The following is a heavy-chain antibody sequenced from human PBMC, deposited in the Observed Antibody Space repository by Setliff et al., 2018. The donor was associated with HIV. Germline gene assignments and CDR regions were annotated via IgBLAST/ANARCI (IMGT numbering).Heavy chain of an antibody. Sequence: GGSLRLSCAASGFTFSSYSMNWVRQAPGKGLEWVSSISGSSAYVYYADSVKGRFTISRDNAKNSLYLQMYSLRAEDTAVYYCARTRAEGVVTPFYMGVWGKGTTVTVSS. D-gene: IGHD3-3*01. CDR2: ISGSSAYV. CDR1: GFTFSSYS. V-gene: IGHV3-21*01. J-gene: IGHJ6*03. CDR3: ARTRAEGVVTPFYMGV.